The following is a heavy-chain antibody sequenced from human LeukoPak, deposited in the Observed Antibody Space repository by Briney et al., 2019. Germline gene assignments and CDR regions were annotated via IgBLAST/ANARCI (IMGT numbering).Heavy chain of an antibody. Sequence: SGTLSLTCAVYGGSFSGYYWSWIRQPPGKGLEWIGEINHSGSTNYNPSLKSRVTISVDTSKNQFSLKLSSVTAADTAVYYCASSSGWYGPNWFDPWGQGTLVTVSS. CDR1: GGSFSGYY. J-gene: IGHJ5*02. CDR3: ASSSGWYGPNWFDP. V-gene: IGHV4-34*01. D-gene: IGHD6-19*01. CDR2: INHSGST.